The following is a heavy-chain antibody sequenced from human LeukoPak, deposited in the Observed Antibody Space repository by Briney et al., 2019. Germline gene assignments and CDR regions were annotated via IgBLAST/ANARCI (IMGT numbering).Heavy chain of an antibody. D-gene: IGHD6-19*01. Sequence: GASVKVSCKASRYTFTGYYMHWVRQAPGQGLEWMGWINPNSGGTNYGQKFQGRVTMTRDTSISTAYMELSRLRSDDTALYYCARTTAGSLIAVAGGGAFDIWGQGTMVTVSS. J-gene: IGHJ3*02. CDR3: ARTTAGSLIAVAGGGAFDI. CDR1: RYTFTGYY. V-gene: IGHV1-2*02. CDR2: INPNSGGT.